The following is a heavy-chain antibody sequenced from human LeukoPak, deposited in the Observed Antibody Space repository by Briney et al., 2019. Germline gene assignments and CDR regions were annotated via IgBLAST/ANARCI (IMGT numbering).Heavy chain of an antibody. J-gene: IGHJ4*02. D-gene: IGHD4-17*01. CDR1: GFTFSDYY. V-gene: IGHV3-11*01. Sequence: GGSLRLSCAASGFTFSDYYMNWIRQAPGKGLEWVSYISSSGSTTYYADSVKGRFTISRDNAKNSLYLQVNSLRAEDTAVYYCARIHFGLRGFDYWGQGTLVTVSS. CDR2: ISSSGSTT. CDR3: ARIHFGLRGFDY.